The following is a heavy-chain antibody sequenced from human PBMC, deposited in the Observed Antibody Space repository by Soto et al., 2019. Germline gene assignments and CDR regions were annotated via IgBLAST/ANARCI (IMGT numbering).Heavy chain of an antibody. Sequence: SETLSLTCAVYGGSFSGYYWSWIRQPPGKGLEWIGEINHSGSTNYNPSLKSRVTISVDTSKNQFSLKLSSVTAADTAVYYCARLPYAGPPLYYYYYGMDVRGQGTTVTVSS. CDR1: GGSFSGYY. V-gene: IGHV4-34*01. CDR3: ARLPYAGPPLYYYYYGMDV. CDR2: INHSGST. D-gene: IGHD2-15*01. J-gene: IGHJ6*02.